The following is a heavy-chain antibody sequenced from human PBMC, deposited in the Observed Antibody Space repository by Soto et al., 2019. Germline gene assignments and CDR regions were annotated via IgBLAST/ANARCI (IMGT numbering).Heavy chain of an antibody. Sequence: GGSLRLSCAASRFTFSTYGMHWVRQAPGKGLEWVSFISYDGSNKYYADSVKGRFTISRDNSKNTLYLQMNSLRVEDTAVFYCAKDHDPHITGPSDLWGQGTLVAVSS. V-gene: IGHV3-30*18. CDR2: ISYDGSNK. J-gene: IGHJ5*02. CDR1: RFTFSTYG. CDR3: AKDHDPHITGPSDL. D-gene: IGHD1-20*01.